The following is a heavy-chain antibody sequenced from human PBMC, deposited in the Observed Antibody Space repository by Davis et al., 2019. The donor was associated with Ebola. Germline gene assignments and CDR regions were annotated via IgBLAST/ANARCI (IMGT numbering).Heavy chain of an antibody. Sequence: GESLKISCAASGFTFSDYYMSWIRQAPGKGLEWVSYISSSSSTIYYADSVKGRFTISRDNAKNSLYLQMNSLRAEDTAVYYCTISSSGLDYWGQGTLVTVSS. CDR2: ISSSSSTI. CDR3: TISSSGLDY. D-gene: IGHD2-8*02. J-gene: IGHJ4*02. V-gene: IGHV3-11*04. CDR1: GFTFSDYY.